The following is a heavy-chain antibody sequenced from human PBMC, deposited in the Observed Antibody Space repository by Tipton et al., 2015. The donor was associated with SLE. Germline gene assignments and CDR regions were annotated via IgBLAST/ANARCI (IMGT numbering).Heavy chain of an antibody. J-gene: IGHJ6*02. V-gene: IGHV3-23*03. CDR1: GFTFSSYA. Sequence: SLRLSCAASGFTFSSYAMSWVRQAPGKGLEWVSVIYSGGSTYYADSVKGRFTISRDNSKNTLYLQMNSLRAEDTAVYYCAKTGTRGGMDVWGQGTTVTVSS. CDR3: AKTGTRGGMDV. CDR2: IYSGGST. D-gene: IGHD3-10*01.